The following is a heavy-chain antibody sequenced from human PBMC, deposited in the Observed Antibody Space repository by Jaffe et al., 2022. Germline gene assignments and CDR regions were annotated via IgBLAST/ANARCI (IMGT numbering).Heavy chain of an antibody. CDR1: GFTFGDYA. CDR2: IRSKAYGGTT. Sequence: EVQLVESGGGLVQPGRSLRLSCTASGFTFGDYAMSWFRQAPGKGLEWVGFIRSKAYGGTTEYAASVKGRFTISRDDSKSIAYLQMNSLKTEDTAVYYCTRADRDYSNYVYYYYYYMDVWGKGTTVTVSS. V-gene: IGHV3-49*03. CDR3: TRADRDYSNYVYYYYYYMDV. D-gene: IGHD4-4*01. J-gene: IGHJ6*03.